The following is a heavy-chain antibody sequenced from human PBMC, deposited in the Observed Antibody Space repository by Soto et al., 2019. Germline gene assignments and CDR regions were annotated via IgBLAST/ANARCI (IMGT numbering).Heavy chain of an antibody. CDR2: ISSGSSYI. V-gene: IGHV3-21*02. CDR1: EFTFSVYS. Sequence: DVQLEESGGGLVKPGGSLRLSCVASEFTFSVYSMNWVRQAPGKGLEWVSSISSGSSYIYYADSVKGRYTISRDNGKSSLSLHMNSLTVDDPAVSYCTRVRVKMRGGFYHCYGVDVWGQGTAVTVS. D-gene: IGHD3-16*01. J-gene: IGHJ6*02. CDR3: TRVRVKMRGGFYHCYGVDV.